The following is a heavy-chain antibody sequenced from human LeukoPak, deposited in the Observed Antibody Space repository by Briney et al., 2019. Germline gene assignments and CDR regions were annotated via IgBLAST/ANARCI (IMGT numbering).Heavy chain of an antibody. CDR2: ISSSSSYI. J-gene: IGHJ4*02. V-gene: IGHV3-21*01. D-gene: IGHD3-22*01. CDR3: ARGVHYYDSSGYYIVWDY. CDR1: GFTFISYS. Sequence: PGGSLRLSCAASGFTFISYSMNWVRQAPGKGLECVSSISSSSSYIYYADSVKGRFTISRDNAKNSLYLQMNSLRAEDTAVYYCARGVHYYDSSGYYIVWDYWGQGTLVTVSS.